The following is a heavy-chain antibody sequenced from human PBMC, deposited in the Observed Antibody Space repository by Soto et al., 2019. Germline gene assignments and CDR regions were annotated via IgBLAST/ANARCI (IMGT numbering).Heavy chain of an antibody. V-gene: IGHV1-2*02. CDR3: ARDLGYGSSYHYYYYGMDV. J-gene: IGHJ6*02. Sequence: GPSVKVSCKASGYTFTDYYVHWVRQAPGQGLVWMAWINPNTGGTKYAQKFQGRITLTRDTSITTAYMELSRLGSDDSAIYYCARDLGYGSSYHYYYYGMDVWGQGTTVTVSS. CDR1: GYTFTDYY. CDR2: INPNTGGT. D-gene: IGHD6-6*01.